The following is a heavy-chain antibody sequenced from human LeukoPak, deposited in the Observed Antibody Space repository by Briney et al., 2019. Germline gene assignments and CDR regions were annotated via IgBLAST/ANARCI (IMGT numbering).Heavy chain of an antibody. Sequence: ASVKVSCKASGYTFTGYYMHWVRQAPGQGLEWMGWISPNSGGTNYAQKFRGRVTMTRDTSISTTYMELSRLRSDNTAVYYCARDLVEMATIGSDYWGQGTLVTVSS. V-gene: IGHV1-2*02. D-gene: IGHD5-24*01. CDR2: ISPNSGGT. J-gene: IGHJ4*02. CDR1: GYTFTGYY. CDR3: ARDLVEMATIGSDY.